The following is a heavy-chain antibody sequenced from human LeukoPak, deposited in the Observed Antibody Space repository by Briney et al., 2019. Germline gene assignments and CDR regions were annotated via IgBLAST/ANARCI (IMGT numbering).Heavy chain of an antibody. CDR2: IGRYSGNK. CDR1: GYIFTIYD. J-gene: IGHJ4*02. D-gene: IGHD3-10*01. V-gene: IGHV1-18*01. CDR3: ARDQDSLVRGVIGY. Sequence: ASVKVFCKASGYIFTIYDIIWVRQAPGQGVEWMGWIGRYSGNKNYAQNLQGRVTMTTDNSTSTAYMELGSLGSDDTAVYYCARDQDSLVRGVIGYWGQGTLVTVS.